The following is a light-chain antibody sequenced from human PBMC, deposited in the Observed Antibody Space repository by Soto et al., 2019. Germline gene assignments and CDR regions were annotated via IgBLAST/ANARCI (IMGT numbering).Light chain of an antibody. J-gene: IGKJ4*01. CDR3: QQRPSWPPLT. CDR2: DAS. V-gene: IGKV3-11*01. CDR1: QSVSSD. Sequence: EIVLTQSPATLSVSPGERATLSCRASQSVSSDLAWYKQKPGQAPRLVIYDASNRSTGIPARFSGSGAFTDFTLTISNLEREDFKVYDCQQRPSWPPLTFGGGTKVESK.